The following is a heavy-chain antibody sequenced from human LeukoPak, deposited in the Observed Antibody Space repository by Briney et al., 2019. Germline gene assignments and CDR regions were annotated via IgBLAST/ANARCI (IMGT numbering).Heavy chain of an antibody. J-gene: IGHJ1*01. CDR1: GFTFSSYS. CDR2: ISSSSSYI. D-gene: IGHD4-17*01. Sequence: PGGSLRLSCAASGFTFSSYSMNWVRQAPGKGLEWVSSISSSSSYIYYADSVKGRFTISRDNAKNSLYLQMNGLRAEDTAVYYCAREATVTTGKYFQHWGQGTLVTVSS. CDR3: AREATVTTGKYFQH. V-gene: IGHV3-21*01.